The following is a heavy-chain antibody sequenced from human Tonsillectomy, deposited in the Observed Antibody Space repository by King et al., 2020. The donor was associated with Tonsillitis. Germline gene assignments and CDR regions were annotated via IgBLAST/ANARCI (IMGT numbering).Heavy chain of an antibody. CDR2: ISGSGSAI. CDR1: GFTFSDYY. CDR3: ARDLGIGGGSNSGAFEI. D-gene: IGHD6-13*01. J-gene: IGHJ3*02. Sequence: VQLVESGGGLVNPGGSLRLSCAGSGFTFSDYYMTWIRQAPGKGLEWVSYISGSGSAIYYPDSVKGRFTISRDNTKNSLYLQLNNLRVEDTAVYYCARDLGIGGGSNSGAFEIWGRGAMGTVSS. V-gene: IGHV3-11*01.